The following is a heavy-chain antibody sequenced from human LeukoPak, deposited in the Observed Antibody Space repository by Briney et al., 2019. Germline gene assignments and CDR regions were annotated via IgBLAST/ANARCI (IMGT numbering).Heavy chain of an antibody. V-gene: IGHV3-23*01. CDR1: GFTFSSYA. J-gene: IGHJ4*02. Sequence: GGSLRLSCAASGFTFSSYAMSWVRQAPGEGLEWVSAISGRDGRTYYTDSVKGRFTIYRDNSKNTLYLQMDSLRAEDTAVYFCSTSPSFGSSWYQFNYWGQGALVIVSS. D-gene: IGHD6-13*01. CDR2: ISGRDGRT. CDR3: STSPSFGSSWYQFNY.